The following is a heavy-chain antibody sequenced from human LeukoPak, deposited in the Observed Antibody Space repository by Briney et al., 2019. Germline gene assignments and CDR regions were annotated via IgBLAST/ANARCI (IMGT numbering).Heavy chain of an antibody. V-gene: IGHV4-59*01. CDR2: IYYSGST. J-gene: IGHJ4*02. CDR1: GGSISSYY. Sequence: PSETLSLTCTVSGGSISSYYWSWIRQPPGKGLEWIWYIYYSGSTNYNPSLKSRATISVDTSNNQFSLKLSSVTAADTAVYYCARIRSSSGWTSFDYWGQGTLVTVSS. D-gene: IGHD6-19*01. CDR3: ARIRSSSGWTSFDY.